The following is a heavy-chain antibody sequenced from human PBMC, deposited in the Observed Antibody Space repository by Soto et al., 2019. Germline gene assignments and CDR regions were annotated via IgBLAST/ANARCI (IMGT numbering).Heavy chain of an antibody. V-gene: IGHV1-2*02. Sequence: RASVKVSCKASGYTFTGYYMHWLRQAPGQGLEWMGWINPNSGGTNYAQKFQGRVTMTRDTSISTAYMELSRLRSDDTAVYYCARDMDYGSGSYYNPPGYWGQGTLVTVSS. CDR3: ARDMDYGSGSYYNPPGY. J-gene: IGHJ4*02. CDR1: GYTFTGYY. D-gene: IGHD3-10*01. CDR2: INPNSGGT.